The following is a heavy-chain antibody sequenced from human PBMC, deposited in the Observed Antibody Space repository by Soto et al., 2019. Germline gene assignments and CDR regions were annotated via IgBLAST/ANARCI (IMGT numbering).Heavy chain of an antibody. Sequence: PSETLSLTCTVSGRSIRNYYWSWIRQPPGKGLEWIGYIYYSGSTNYNPSLKSRVTMSVDTPKNQFSLKLSSVTAADTAVYYCAREGTSSWSGDYGMDVWGQGTTVTVS. J-gene: IGHJ6*02. V-gene: IGHV4-59*01. CDR1: GRSIRNYY. D-gene: IGHD6-13*01. CDR2: IYYSGST. CDR3: AREGTSSWSGDYGMDV.